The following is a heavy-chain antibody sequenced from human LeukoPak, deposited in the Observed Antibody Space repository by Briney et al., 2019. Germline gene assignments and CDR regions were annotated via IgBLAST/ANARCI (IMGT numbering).Heavy chain of an antibody. CDR3: ARIDYSNHHY. D-gene: IGHD4-11*01. CDR1: GYIFRNYG. CDR2: ISGQNDNT. V-gene: IGHV1-18*01. J-gene: IGHJ4*02. Sequence: ASVKVSCKASGYIFRNYGVSWVRQAPGQGLEWMGWISGQNDNTDYAQKFQGRVTMTKGTSTSTAYMGLRSLRSDDTAVYYCARIDYSNHHYWGQGTLVTVSS.